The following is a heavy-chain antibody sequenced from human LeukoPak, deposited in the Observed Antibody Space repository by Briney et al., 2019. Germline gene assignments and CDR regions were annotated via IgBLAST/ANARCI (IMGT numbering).Heavy chain of an antibody. CDR1: GFTFSCHS. D-gene: IGHD1-26*01. J-gene: IGHJ4*02. V-gene: IGHV3-48*01. Sequence: GGSLRLSCAATGFTFSCHSMGWVRQAPGRGLEWVSHITSGGTVYYADSVKGRFTISRGNAKNSVYLQMSGLRAEDTAVYYCARGWGRYSGSYWVYYFGYWGQGTLVTVSS. CDR2: ITSGGTV. CDR3: ARGWGRYSGSYWVYYFGY.